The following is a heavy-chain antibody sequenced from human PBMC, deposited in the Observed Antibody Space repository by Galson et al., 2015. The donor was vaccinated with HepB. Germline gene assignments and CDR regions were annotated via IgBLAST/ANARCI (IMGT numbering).Heavy chain of an antibody. D-gene: IGHD2-2*01. CDR2: IKKDGREI. CDR3: VRRGTDYSTSWSLFDC. J-gene: IGHJ4*02. V-gene: IGHV3-7*01. CDR1: GFTFSSYA. Sequence: SLRLSCAASGFTFSSYAMSWVRQAPGKGLEWVASIKKDGREIYYVDSVKGRFTISRDNAKNSLYLQMNSLRAEDTALYYCVRRGTDYSTSWSLFDCWGQGTLVTVSS.